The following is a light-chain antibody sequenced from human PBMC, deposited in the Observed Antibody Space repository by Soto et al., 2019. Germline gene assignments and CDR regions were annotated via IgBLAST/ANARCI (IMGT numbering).Light chain of an antibody. CDR1: NSDVGSYNF. CDR3: SSYTTSSTFV. V-gene: IGLV2-14*02. J-gene: IGLJ1*01. Sequence: QSVLTQCASVSGSPGQSITISCAGTNSDVGSYNFVSWLQQHAGKAPKLMIYEGNKRPSGVSNRFSASKSGNTASLTISGLQAEDEADYYCSSYTTSSTFVFGTGTKVTVL. CDR2: EGN.